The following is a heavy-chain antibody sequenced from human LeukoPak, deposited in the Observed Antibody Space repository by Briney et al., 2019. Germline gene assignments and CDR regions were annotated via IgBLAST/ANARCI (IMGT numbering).Heavy chain of an antibody. CDR2: IYYSGST. V-gene: IGHV4-59*01. CDR3: ARAGGDYYYYYYMDV. D-gene: IGHD4-17*01. Sequence: PSETLSLTCTVSGGSISSYYWSWIRQPPGKGLEWIGYIYYSGSTNYNPSLKSRVTISVDTSKNRFSLKLSSVTAADTAVYYCARAGGDYYYYYYMDVWGKGTTVTVSS. CDR1: GGSISSYY. J-gene: IGHJ6*03.